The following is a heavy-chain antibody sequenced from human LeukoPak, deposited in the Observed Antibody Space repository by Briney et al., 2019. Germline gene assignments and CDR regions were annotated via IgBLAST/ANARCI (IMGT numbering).Heavy chain of an antibody. Sequence: GESLKISCKVSGYSFTSYCIGWVRQMPGKGLERVGIIYPGDSGPTYSPSFQGQVTISVDKSISTAYLQWSSLQASDTAMYYCGMSGDRVPLQDDVFDVWGQGTMVTVST. CDR2: IYPGDSGP. CDR3: GMSGDRVPLQDDVFDV. D-gene: IGHD1-26*01. V-gene: IGHV5-51*01. J-gene: IGHJ3*01. CDR1: GYSFTSYC.